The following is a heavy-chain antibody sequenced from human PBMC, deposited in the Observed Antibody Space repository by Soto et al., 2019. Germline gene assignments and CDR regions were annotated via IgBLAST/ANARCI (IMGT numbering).Heavy chain of an antibody. V-gene: IGHV4-39*01. D-gene: IGHD3-9*01. Sequence: SETLSLTCTVSGCSISSSDYFWGWIRQPPGKGLEWIGSISSSGSSYHSPSFKSRVTISIDTSKYQFSLKLNSVTAADTAVYYCTRRRYFGGRPHGLDVWGQGTTVTVS. J-gene: IGHJ6*02. CDR3: TRRRYFGGRPHGLDV. CDR1: GCSISSSDYF. CDR2: ISSSGSS.